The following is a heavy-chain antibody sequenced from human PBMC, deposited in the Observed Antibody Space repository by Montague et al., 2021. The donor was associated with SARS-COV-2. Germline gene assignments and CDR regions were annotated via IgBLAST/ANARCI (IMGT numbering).Heavy chain of an antibody. CDR3: ARTSASSDY. Sequence: CAISGDSVSSNLATWNWIRQSPSRGLERLGRTYYRSKWYNDYAESVKSRITIDPDTSKHQISLQLNSVTPEDTAVYYCARTSASSDYWGQGTLVTVSS. D-gene: IGHD1-26*01. CDR2: TYYRSKWYN. V-gene: IGHV6-1*01. J-gene: IGHJ4*02. CDR1: GDSVSSNLAT.